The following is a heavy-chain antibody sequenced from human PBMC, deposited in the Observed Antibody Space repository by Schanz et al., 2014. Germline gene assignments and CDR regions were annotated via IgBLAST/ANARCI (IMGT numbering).Heavy chain of an antibody. CDR1: GFIFTSYS. J-gene: IGHJ4*02. CDR3: AKDRRDNYGSGTFYFEH. D-gene: IGHD3-10*01. CDR2: ISYDGSNS. Sequence: VQLVESGGGLVKSGGSLRLSCATSGFIFTSYSMHWVRQAPGKGLEWVAAISYDGSNSYYADSVKGRFTISRDTSKNTLYLQMSSLRAEDTALYFCAKDRRDNYGSGTFYFEHWGQGTLVTVSS. V-gene: IGHV3-30*18.